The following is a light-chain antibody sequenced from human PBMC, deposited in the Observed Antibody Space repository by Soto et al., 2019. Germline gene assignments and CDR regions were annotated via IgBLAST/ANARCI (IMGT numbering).Light chain of an antibody. CDR2: GAS. V-gene: IGKV3-15*01. Sequence: EIVMTQSPATLSVSPGERATLSCRASQSVRSDLAWYQQRPGQAPRLLIYGASTRATGIPARFSGSGSGTEFTLTISSLQSEDFALYYGQQYNDWTPWTFGQGTKGEIK. J-gene: IGKJ1*01. CDR3: QQYNDWTPWT. CDR1: QSVRSD.